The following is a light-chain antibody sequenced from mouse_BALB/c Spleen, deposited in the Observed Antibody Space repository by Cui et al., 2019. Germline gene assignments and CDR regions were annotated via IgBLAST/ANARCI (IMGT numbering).Light chain of an antibody. Sequence: DIQMNQSPSSLSASLGDTITITCHASQNINVWLSWYQQKPGNIPKLLIYKASNFHTGVPSRFSGSGSGTGFTLTISRLQPEDIGTYYCQQGQSYPLPFGGGTKLEIK. J-gene: IGKJ2*01. CDR2: KAS. V-gene: IGKV10-94*01. CDR1: QNINVW. CDR3: QQGQSYPLP.